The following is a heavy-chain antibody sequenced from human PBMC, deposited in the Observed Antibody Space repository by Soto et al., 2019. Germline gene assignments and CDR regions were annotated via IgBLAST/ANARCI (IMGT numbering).Heavy chain of an antibody. CDR2: INPNSGGT. J-gene: IGHJ6*02. D-gene: IGHD2-21*02. CDR3: ARDLSYCGGDCYPAAYYYYYYGMDV. Sequence: ASVKVSCKASGYTFTGYYMHWVRQAPGQGLEWMGWINPNSGGTNYAQKFQGRVTMTRDTSISTAYMELSRLRSDDTAVYYCARDLSYCGGDCYPAAYYYYYYGMDVSGQATTVTVSS. CDR1: GYTFTGYY. V-gene: IGHV1-2*02.